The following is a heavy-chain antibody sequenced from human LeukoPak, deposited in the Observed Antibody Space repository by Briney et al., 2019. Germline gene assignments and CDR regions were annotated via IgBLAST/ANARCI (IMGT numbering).Heavy chain of an antibody. CDR2: IYHSGST. Sequence: PSETLSLTCTVSGYPISSGYYWGWIRQPPGKGLEWIGGIYHSGSTYYNPSLKSRVTISVDTSKNQFSLKLSSVTAADTAVYYCARNRYCSSTSCYTVYYMDVWGKGTTVTVSS. CDR1: GYPISSGYY. J-gene: IGHJ6*03. V-gene: IGHV4-38-2*02. CDR3: ARNRYCSSTSCYTVYYMDV. D-gene: IGHD2-2*02.